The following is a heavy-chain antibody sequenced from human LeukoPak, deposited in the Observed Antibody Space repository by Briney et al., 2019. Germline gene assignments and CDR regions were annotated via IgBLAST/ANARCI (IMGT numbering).Heavy chain of an antibody. Sequence: PGGSLRLSCAASGFTFDDYGMHWVRQAQGQGLEWVSVISWNSGSIGYADSVKGRFTISRDNAKNSLYLQMNSLRAEDTAVYYCASTSLTWLGTDYWGQGTLVTVSS. CDR3: ASTSLTWLGTDY. V-gene: IGHV3-9*01. J-gene: IGHJ4*02. CDR2: ISWNSGSI. D-gene: IGHD2-2*01. CDR1: GFTFDDYG.